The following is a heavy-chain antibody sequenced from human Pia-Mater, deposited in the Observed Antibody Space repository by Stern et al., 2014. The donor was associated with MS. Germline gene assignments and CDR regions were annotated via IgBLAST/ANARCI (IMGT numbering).Heavy chain of an antibody. D-gene: IGHD3-3*01. V-gene: IGHV4-31*03. CDR3: ARVPYDFWSGYYLIDY. CDR2: IYYIGST. Sequence: QLQLQESGPGLVKPSQTLSLTCTVSGGSISSGGYYWSWIRQHPGKGLEWIGYIYYIGSTYYNPSLKSRVTISVDTYKNQFSLKLSSVTAADTAVYYCARVPYDFWSGYYLIDYWGQGTLVTVSS. J-gene: IGHJ4*02. CDR1: GGSISSGGYY.